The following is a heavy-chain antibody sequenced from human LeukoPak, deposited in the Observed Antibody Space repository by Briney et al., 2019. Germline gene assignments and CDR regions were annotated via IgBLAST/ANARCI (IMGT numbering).Heavy chain of an antibody. CDR1: GGSISSYY. V-gene: IGHV4-59*08. Sequence: PSETLSLTCTVSGGSISSYYWSWIRQPPGKGLEWIGYIYYSGSTNYNPSLKSRVTISVDTSKNQFSLKLSSVTAADTAVYYCARRANVLRFLEGYFDYWGQGTLVTVSS. D-gene: IGHD3-3*01. CDR3: ARRANVLRFLEGYFDY. J-gene: IGHJ4*02. CDR2: IYYSGST.